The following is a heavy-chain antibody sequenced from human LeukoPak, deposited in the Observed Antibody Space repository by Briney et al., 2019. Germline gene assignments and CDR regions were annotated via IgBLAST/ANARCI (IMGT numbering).Heavy chain of an antibody. CDR1: GYTFSSYG. V-gene: IGHV3-33*01. CDR2: IWYDGSNK. Sequence: GGSLRLSCAASGYTFSSYGTHWVRQAPGTGLEWVAVIWYDGSNKYYADSVKGRFTISRENSKHTLYLQMNSLRAEDTAVYYCARDDVAVTGALDFWGQGTLVTVSS. CDR3: ARDDVAVTGALDF. D-gene: IGHD6-19*01. J-gene: IGHJ4*02.